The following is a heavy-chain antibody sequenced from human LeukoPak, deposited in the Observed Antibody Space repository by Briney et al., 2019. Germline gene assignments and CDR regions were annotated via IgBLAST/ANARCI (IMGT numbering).Heavy chain of an antibody. D-gene: IGHD3-22*01. J-gene: IGHJ4*02. CDR1: GVSISNYY. CDR2: VYFTGST. Sequence: SETLSLTCTVSGVSISNYYWNWIRQPPGKALEWIGYVYFTGSTNYNPSLKSRVTLSIDTSKSQLSLKLSSVTAADTAVYYCAGWRSSAHYWDSWGQGTLVTVSS. V-gene: IGHV4-59*01. CDR3: AGWRSSAHYWDS.